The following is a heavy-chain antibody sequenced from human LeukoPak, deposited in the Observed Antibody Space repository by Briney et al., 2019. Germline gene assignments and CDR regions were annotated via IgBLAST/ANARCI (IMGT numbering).Heavy chain of an antibody. V-gene: IGHV4-59*01. CDR3: ARAFCVGECFVLHIFFDS. J-gene: IGHJ4*02. Sequence: SETLSLTCTVSGGSISSYYWSWIRQPPGKGLEWIGYIYYSGSTNYNPSLKSRVTISVDTSKNQFSLKLSSVTAADTAVYYCARAFCVGECFVLHIFFDSWGQGTLVTVSS. D-gene: IGHD2-21*01. CDR2: IYYSGST. CDR1: GGSISSYY.